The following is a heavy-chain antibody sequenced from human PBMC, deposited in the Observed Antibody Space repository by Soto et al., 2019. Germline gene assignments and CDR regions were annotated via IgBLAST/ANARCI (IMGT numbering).Heavy chain of an antibody. V-gene: IGHV1-69*06. CDR1: GGTFSTYA. CDR3: ARSRATTIFGVVIQPLDY. Sequence: QVQLVQSGAEGKNPGSSVKVSCKASGGTFSTYATTWFRRPPEKGLEWMGGISPIFGTANYAQRFQGRVTITADKSTSTADMELSSLRSEDTAVYYCARSRATTIFGVVIQPLDYWGQGTLVTVSS. D-gene: IGHD3-3*01. J-gene: IGHJ4*02. CDR2: ISPIFGTA.